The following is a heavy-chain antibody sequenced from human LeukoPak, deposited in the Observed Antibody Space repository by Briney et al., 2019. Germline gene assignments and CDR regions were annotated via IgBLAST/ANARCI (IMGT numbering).Heavy chain of an antibody. CDR3: ASDHRTIVRGVIPY. Sequence: GASVKVSCKASGYTFTGYYMHWVRQAPGQGLEWMGWINPNNGGTNYAQKFQGRVTMTRDTSISTAYMELSRLRSDATAVYYCASDHRTIVRGVIPYWGQGTLVTVSS. J-gene: IGHJ4*02. CDR1: GYTFTGYY. V-gene: IGHV1-2*02. CDR2: INPNNGGT. D-gene: IGHD3-10*01.